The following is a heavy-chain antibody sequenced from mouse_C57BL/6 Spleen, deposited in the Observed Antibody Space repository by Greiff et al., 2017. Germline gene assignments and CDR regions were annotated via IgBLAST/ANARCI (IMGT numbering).Heavy chain of an antibody. CDR2: IYPRSGNT. CDR3: ARSSNSAAYAMDY. Sequence: VQLQQSGAELARPGASVKLSCKASGYTFTSYGISWVQQRTGQGLEWIGEIYPRSGNTYYKEKFKGKVTLTADKSSSTAYMELRSLTSEDSAVXFCARSSNSAAYAMDYWGQGTSVTVSS. J-gene: IGHJ4*01. V-gene: IGHV1-81*01. D-gene: IGHD2-5*01. CDR1: GYTFTSYG.